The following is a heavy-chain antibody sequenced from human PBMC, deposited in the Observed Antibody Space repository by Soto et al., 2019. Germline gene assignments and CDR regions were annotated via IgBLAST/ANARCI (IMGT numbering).Heavy chain of an antibody. CDR3: VSWYSGSSIRMWHFQH. D-gene: IGHD6-6*01. CDR1: GGSFSGYY. CDR2: INHSGST. V-gene: IGHV4-34*01. Sequence: PSETLSLTCAVYGGSFSGYYWSWIRQPPGKGLEWIGEINHSGSTNYNPSLKSRVTISVDTSKKQFSLKLSSVTAADTAVYYCVSWYSGSSIRMWHFQHWGQRTLVTVSS. J-gene: IGHJ1*01.